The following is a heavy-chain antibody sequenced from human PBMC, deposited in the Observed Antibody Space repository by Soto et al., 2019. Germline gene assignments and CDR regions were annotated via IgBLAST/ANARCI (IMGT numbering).Heavy chain of an antibody. CDR3: ARSRGAYYYGSGSLFDP. CDR2: IYYSGST. V-gene: IGHV4-30-4*01. CDR1: GGSISSGDYY. Sequence: PSETLSLTCTVSGGSISSGDYYWSWIRQPPGKGLEWIGYIYYSGSTYYNPSLKSRVTISVDTSKNQFSLKLSSVTAADTAVYYCARSRGAYYYGSGSLFDPWGQGTLVTVSS. D-gene: IGHD3-10*01. J-gene: IGHJ5*02.